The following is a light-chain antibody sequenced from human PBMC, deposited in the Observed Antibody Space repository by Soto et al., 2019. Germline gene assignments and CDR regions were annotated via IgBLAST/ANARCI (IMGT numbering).Light chain of an antibody. J-gene: IGKJ2*01. Sequence: DSQMNQSPSSLSASVRYRVTITCRASQSISSYLNWYQQKPGKAPMLLIYAASSLQSGVPSRFSGSGSGTDFTLTISSLLPEDFATYYCQQSYSTPYTFGQGTKLEIK. CDR3: QQSYSTPYT. CDR1: QSISSY. CDR2: AAS. V-gene: IGKV1-39*01.